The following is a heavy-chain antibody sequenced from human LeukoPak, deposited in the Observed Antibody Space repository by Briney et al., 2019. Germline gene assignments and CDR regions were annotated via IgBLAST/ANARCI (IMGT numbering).Heavy chain of an antibody. J-gene: IGHJ4*02. Sequence: SETLSLTCTVSGYSISSGYYWGWIRQPPGKGLEWIGSIYHSGSTYYNPSLKSRVTISVDTSKNQFSLKLSSVTAADTAVYYCARENSDYWGQGTLVTVSS. CDR2: IYHSGST. CDR3: ARENSDY. V-gene: IGHV4-38-2*02. D-gene: IGHD1-7*01. CDR1: GYSISSGYY.